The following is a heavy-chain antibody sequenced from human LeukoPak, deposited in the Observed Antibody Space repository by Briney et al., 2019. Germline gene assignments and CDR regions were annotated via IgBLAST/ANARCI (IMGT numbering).Heavy chain of an antibody. CDR3: VGFYETY. V-gene: IGHV3-74*01. Sequence: GGSLRLSCAASGRYWMHWVRQAPGKGLVWVSHINSDGSWTSYADSVKGRFTISKDNAKNTVYLQMSNVRVEDTAVYYCVGFYETYWGRGTLVTVSS. D-gene: IGHD2/OR15-2a*01. CDR2: INSDGSWT. J-gene: IGHJ4*02. CDR1: GRYW.